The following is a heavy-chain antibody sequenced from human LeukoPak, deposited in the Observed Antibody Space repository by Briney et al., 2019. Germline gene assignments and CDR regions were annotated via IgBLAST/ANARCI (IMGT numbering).Heavy chain of an antibody. D-gene: IGHD3-3*01. V-gene: IGHV4-38-2*02. Sequence: SETLSLTCTVSGYSISSGYYWGWIRQPPGEGLEWIGSIYHSGSTYYNPSLKSRVTISVDTSKNQFSLKLSSVTAADTAVYYCARGLYYDFWSGYYPCRSLGYMDVWGKGTTVTVSS. CDR3: ARGLYYDFWSGYYPCRSLGYMDV. CDR2: IYHSGST. CDR1: GYSISSGYY. J-gene: IGHJ6*03.